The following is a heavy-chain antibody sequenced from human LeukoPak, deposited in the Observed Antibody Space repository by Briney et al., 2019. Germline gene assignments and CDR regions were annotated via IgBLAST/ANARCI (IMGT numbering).Heavy chain of an antibody. CDR1: GGSFSGYY. Sequence: SETLSLTCAVYGGSFSGYYWSWIRQPPGKGLEWIGEINHSGSTNYNPSLKSRVTISVGTSKNQFSLKLSSVTATDTAVYYCARGYYDFWSGYFPLDPWGQGTLVTVSS. CDR2: INHSGST. D-gene: IGHD3-3*01. CDR3: ARGYYDFWSGYFPLDP. J-gene: IGHJ5*02. V-gene: IGHV4-34*01.